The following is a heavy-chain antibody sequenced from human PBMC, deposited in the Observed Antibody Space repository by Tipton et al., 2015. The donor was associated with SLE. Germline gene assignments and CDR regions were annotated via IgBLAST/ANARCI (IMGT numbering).Heavy chain of an antibody. CDR3: ANLADYWKDY. CDR1: GFTFDDYT. D-gene: IGHD1-1*01. Sequence: VQLVQSGGVVVQPGGSLRLSCAASGFTFDDYTMHWVRQAPGKGLEWVSLISWDGGSTYYADSVKGRFTISRDNSKNSLYLQMNSLRTEDTALYYCANLADYWKDYWGQGTLVTVSS. V-gene: IGHV3-43*01. J-gene: IGHJ4*02. CDR2: ISWDGGST.